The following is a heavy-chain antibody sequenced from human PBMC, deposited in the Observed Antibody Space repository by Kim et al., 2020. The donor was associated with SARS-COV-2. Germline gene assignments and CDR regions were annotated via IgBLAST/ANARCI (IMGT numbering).Heavy chain of an antibody. J-gene: IGHJ3*02. V-gene: IGHV3-9*01. Sequence: GGSLRLSCAASGFTFDDYAMHWVRQAPGKGLEWVSGISWNSGSIGYADSVKGRFTISRDNAKNSLYLQMNSLRAEDTALYYCAKDIFYSGYGDYEGAFDIWGQGTMVTVSS. CDR3: AKDIFYSGYGDYEGAFDI. CDR2: ISWNSGSI. CDR1: GFTFDDYA. D-gene: IGHD4-17*01.